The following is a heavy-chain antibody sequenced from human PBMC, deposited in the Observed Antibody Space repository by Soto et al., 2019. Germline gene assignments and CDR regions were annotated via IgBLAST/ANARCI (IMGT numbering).Heavy chain of an antibody. D-gene: IGHD6-13*01. J-gene: IGHJ6*02. CDR2: INHSGST. V-gene: IGHV4-34*01. CDR1: GGTFSCYY. CDR3: ASGYSSSWYKSYYYYYGMDV. Sequence: PSELLSLTCAVYGGTFSCYYWSWIRQPPGKGLEWIGEINHSGSTNYNPSLKSRVTISVDTSKNQFSLKLSSVTAVDTAVYYCASGYSSSWYKSYYYYYGMDVWGQGTTVTVSS.